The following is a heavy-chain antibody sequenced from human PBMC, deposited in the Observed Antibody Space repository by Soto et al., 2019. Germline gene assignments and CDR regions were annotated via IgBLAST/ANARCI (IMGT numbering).Heavy chain of an antibody. J-gene: IGHJ4*02. V-gene: IGHV3-43D*04. CDR1: GFTFDDYA. CDR2: ISWAGGRT. Sequence: PWGSLRLSCAASGFTFDDYAIRCVRQSPMKCREWVSLISWAGGRTYYADSVRGRFIVSRDSSKNSLYLQMSSLRVEDTALYYCAKDVCSGSTTSCYTRLDFWGQGALVTVSS. CDR3: AKDVCSGSTTSCYTRLDF. D-gene: IGHD2-2*02.